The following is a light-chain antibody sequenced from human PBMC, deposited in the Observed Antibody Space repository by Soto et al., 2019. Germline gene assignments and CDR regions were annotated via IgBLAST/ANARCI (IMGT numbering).Light chain of an antibody. J-gene: IGLJ1*01. CDR1: NSDIGAGYD. Sequence: QSVLTQPPSVSGAPGQRVTISCTGSNSDIGAGYDVHWYQQHLPGTAPKLLIYGNNNRPSGVPDRFSGSKSGTSASLAITGLQADDEADYYCQSFDSLLMEEVFGTGTKLTVL. CDR2: GNN. V-gene: IGLV1-40*01. CDR3: QSFDSLLMEEV.